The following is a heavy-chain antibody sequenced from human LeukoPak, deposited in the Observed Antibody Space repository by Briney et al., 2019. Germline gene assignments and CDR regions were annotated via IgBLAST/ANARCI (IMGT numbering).Heavy chain of an antibody. V-gene: IGHV4-59*01. CDR1: GGSISNSF. J-gene: IGHJ4*02. CDR2: IYYTGNT. D-gene: IGHD1-26*01. Sequence: SETLSLTCTVSGGSISNSFWSWIRQPPGKGLEWIAYIYYTGNTKYNPSLKSRVTISVDTSKNRFSLRLSSVTAADTAVYYCAKDSGSSPTFDYWGQGTLVTVSS. CDR3: AKDSGSSPTFDY.